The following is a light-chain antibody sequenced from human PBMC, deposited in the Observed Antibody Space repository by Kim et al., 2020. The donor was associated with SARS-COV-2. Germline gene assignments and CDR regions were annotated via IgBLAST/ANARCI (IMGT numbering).Light chain of an antibody. CDR1: STDVGGYNY. CDR3: ISYTISSTLV. CDR2: DVS. J-gene: IGLJ1*01. V-gene: IGLV2-14*03. Sequence: QSALTQPASVSGSPGQSITVSCTGTSTDVGGYNYVSWYQQHPGKAPKLMIYDVSERPSGISNRFSGSKSGNTASLTISGLQAEDEADYYCISYTISSTLVFGTGTKVTVL.